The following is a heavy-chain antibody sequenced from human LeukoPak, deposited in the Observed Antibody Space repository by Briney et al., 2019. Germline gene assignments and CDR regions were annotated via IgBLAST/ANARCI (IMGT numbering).Heavy chain of an antibody. J-gene: IGHJ4*02. CDR3: ARPQTMGSSSPLGY. D-gene: IGHD2-2*01. V-gene: IGHV4-59*01. CDR2: IYYSGRT. Sequence: TSETLSLTCTVPGGSISSYYWIWIRQPPGKGLEWIGDIYYSGRTNYNPSLKSRVTTSLDTSKNQISLKLSSVTAADTAVYYCARPQTMGSSSPLGYWGQGTLVTVSS. CDR1: GGSISSYY.